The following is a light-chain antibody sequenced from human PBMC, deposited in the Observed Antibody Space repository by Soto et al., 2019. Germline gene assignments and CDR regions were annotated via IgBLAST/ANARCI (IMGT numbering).Light chain of an antibody. Sequence: DVVLTQSPLSLPVTLGQRTSISCRSDESLVYYNGETYLNWFQQRPGQSPRRLISKVSNRDSGVPDRFSGSGSGTDFTLKISRVEAEDVGLYYCMQGSHWPYTFGQGTKVEIK. CDR2: KVS. V-gene: IGKV2-30*01. CDR3: MQGSHWPYT. CDR1: ESLVYYNGETY. J-gene: IGKJ2*01.